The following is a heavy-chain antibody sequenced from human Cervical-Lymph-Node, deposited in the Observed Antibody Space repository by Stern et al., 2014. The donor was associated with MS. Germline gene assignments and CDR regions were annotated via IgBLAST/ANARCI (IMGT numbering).Heavy chain of an antibody. D-gene: IGHD3-22*01. CDR2: LNPNSAYP. V-gene: IGHV1-2*06. CDR3: AREATRIVVGIDY. Sequence: QVQLVQSGTKMQKPGASVKVSCKASGYTFTAFFIHWVRQVPGQGLEWIGRLNPNSAYPTYAQNFQDRVTLTRATYLGNAYLELSRLTSADTAVYYCAREATRIVVGIDYWGQGTQVTVSS. CDR1: GYTFTAFF. J-gene: IGHJ4*02.